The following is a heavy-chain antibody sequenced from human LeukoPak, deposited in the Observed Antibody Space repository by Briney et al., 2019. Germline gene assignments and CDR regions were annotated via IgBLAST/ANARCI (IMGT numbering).Heavy chain of an antibody. CDR1: GYTFTGYY. Sequence: ASVKVSCKASGYTFTGYYMHWVRQAPGQGLEWMGWINPNSGGTNYAQKVQGRVTMTRDTSISTAYMELSRLRSDDTAVYYCARDRDYGDNWFDPWGQGTLVTVSS. D-gene: IGHD4-17*01. V-gene: IGHV1-2*02. CDR2: INPNSGGT. CDR3: ARDRDYGDNWFDP. J-gene: IGHJ5*02.